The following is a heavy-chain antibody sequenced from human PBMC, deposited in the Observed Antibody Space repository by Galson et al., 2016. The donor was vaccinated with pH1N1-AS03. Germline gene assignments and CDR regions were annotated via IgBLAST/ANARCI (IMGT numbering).Heavy chain of an antibody. J-gene: IGHJ4*02. D-gene: IGHD3-22*01. CDR2: INPNSGGT. V-gene: IGHV1-2*02. Sequence: SVKVSCKASGYTFTGYYMHWVRQAPGQGLEWMGWINPNSGGTTYEPTFQGKVTMTRDTSLSTAYMELSRLRSCDTAVYYGARPDPALDSRGYYYDYWGQGTLVTVSS. CDR3: ARPDPALDSRGYYYDY. CDR1: GYTFTGYY.